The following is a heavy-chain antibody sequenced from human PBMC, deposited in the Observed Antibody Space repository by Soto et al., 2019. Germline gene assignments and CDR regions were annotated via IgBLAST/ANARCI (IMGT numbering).Heavy chain of an antibody. V-gene: IGHV4-31*03. D-gene: IGHD3-22*01. CDR2: IYYSGST. Sequence: QVQLQESGPGLVKPSQTLSLTCTVSGGSISSGGYYWSWIRQHPGKGLEWIGYIYYSGSTYYNPSXNXRLXISVDTSKNQFSLKLSSVTAADTAVYYCAIYDSSGSRGFQHWGQGTLVTVSS. CDR3: AIYDSSGSRGFQH. CDR1: GGSISSGGYY. J-gene: IGHJ1*01.